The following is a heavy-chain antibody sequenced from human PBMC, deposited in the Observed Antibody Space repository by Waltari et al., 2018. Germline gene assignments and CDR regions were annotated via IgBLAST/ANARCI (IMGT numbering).Heavy chain of an antibody. V-gene: IGHV1-69*04. CDR3: ATHPTYDILTGYPVY. D-gene: IGHD3-9*01. J-gene: IGHJ4*02. Sequence: QVQLVQSGAKVKKPGSSVKVSCKASGGTFSSYAISWVRQAPGQGLEWMGRIIPILGIANYAQKFQGRVTITADESTSTAYMELSSLRSEDTAVYYCATHPTYDILTGYPVYWGQGTLVTVSS. CDR2: IIPILGIA. CDR1: GGTFSSYA.